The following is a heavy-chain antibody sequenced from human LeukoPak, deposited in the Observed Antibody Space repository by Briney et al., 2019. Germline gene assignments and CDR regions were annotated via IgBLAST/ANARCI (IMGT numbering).Heavy chain of an antibody. D-gene: IGHD6-19*01. CDR3: ARELSRIAVAGTMGY. CDR2: IIPIFGTA. Sequence: GSSVKVSCKASGGTFSSYAISWVRQAPGQGLEWMGGIIPIFGTANYAQKFQGRVTITADESTSTAYMELSSLRSEDTAVYYCARELSRIAVAGTMGYWGQGTLVTVSS. V-gene: IGHV1-69*01. CDR1: GGTFSSYA. J-gene: IGHJ4*02.